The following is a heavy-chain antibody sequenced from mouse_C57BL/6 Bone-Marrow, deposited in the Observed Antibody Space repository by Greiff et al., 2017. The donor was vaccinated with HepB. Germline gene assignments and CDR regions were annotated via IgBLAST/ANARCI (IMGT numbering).Heavy chain of an antibody. CDR3: ARIPALYGSLYYFDY. D-gene: IGHD1-1*01. V-gene: IGHV8-8*01. J-gene: IGHJ2*01. CDR2: IWWDDDK. CDR1: GFSLRTFGMG. Sequence: QVTLKVSGPGILQPSQTLSLTCSFSGFSLRTFGMGVGWIRQPSGKGLEWLAHIWWDDDKYYNPALKSRLTISKDTTKNQVFLKIANVDTADTATYYCARIPALYGSLYYFDYWGQGTTLTVSS.